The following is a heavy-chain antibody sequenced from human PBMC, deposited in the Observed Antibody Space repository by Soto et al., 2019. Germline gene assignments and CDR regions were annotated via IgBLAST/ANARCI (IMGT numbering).Heavy chain of an antibody. CDR1: GYTFTNFG. CDR3: ARVIPGVEAWFDP. V-gene: IGHV1-18*01. D-gene: IGHD2-2*01. J-gene: IGHJ5*02. CDR2: ISAYTDTP. Sequence: QVQLVQSGAEVKKPGASVKVSCRASGYTFTNFGVTWVRRAPGQGLEWMGWISAYTDTPNYAQKFQGRVTMTRDTSTSTAYMYVRSLTSDDTAVYYCARVIPGVEAWFDPWGQGTLVTVSS.